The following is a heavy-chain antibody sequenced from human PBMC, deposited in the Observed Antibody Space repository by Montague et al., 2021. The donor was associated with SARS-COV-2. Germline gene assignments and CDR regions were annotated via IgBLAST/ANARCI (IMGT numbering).Heavy chain of an antibody. CDR1: GGSISRGIYY. Sequence: TLSLTCTVSGGSISRGIYYWSWIRQPAGKGLEWIGYICTSDHTNYNRSLESRVSMSMDTSKNQFSLSLTSVTAADTAVYFCARFGSGTVDFDLWGQGTLVTVSS. CDR3: ARFGSGTVDFDL. CDR2: ICTSDHT. V-gene: IGHV4-61*09. J-gene: IGHJ4*02. D-gene: IGHD1-26*01.